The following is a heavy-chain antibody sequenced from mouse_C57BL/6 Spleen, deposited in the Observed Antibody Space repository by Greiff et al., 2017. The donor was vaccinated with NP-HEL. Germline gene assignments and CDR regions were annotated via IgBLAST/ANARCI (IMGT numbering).Heavy chain of an antibody. D-gene: IGHD1-1*01. Sequence: EVQLLESGPGLVIPSQSLSLTCSVTGYSITSGYYWYWIRQPPGNILEWMGYISYDGSTNYNPSLTNRISITHDTSKYQYSLKLNSVTTEDTAAYYCARESSSGDFADWGQGTLVTVSA. V-gene: IGHV3-6*01. CDR1: GYSITSGYY. J-gene: IGHJ3*01. CDR2: ISYDGST. CDR3: ARESSSGDFAD.